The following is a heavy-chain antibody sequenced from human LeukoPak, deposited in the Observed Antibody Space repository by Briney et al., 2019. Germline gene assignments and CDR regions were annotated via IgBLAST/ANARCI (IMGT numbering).Heavy chain of an antibody. CDR1: GFTFSDYY. CDR2: ISRTI. D-gene: IGHD3-16*01. V-gene: IGHV3-11*01. J-gene: IGHJ3*02. Sequence: GGSLRLSCAASGFTFSDYYMGWLRQAPGKGLEWISYISRTIYYADSVKGRFTISRDNAKNSLYLQMNSLRAEDTAVYYCARRIWGADSQSHTFDIWGQGTMVTVPS. CDR3: ARRIWGADSQSHTFDI.